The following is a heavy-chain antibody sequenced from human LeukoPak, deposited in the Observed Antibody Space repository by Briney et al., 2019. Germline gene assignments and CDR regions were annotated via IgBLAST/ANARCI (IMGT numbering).Heavy chain of an antibody. J-gene: IGHJ3*02. CDR3: AREGWGLSVADAFDI. CDR2: ISGGGTTI. CDR1: GFTFSSYE. V-gene: IGHV3-48*03. Sequence: GGSLRLSCAASGFTFSSYEMNWVRQTPGKGLEWVSYISGGGTTIYFADSVKGRFTISRDNAKNSLYLQMNSLRAEDTAVYYCAREGWGLSVADAFDIWGQGTMVTVSS. D-gene: IGHD1-26*01.